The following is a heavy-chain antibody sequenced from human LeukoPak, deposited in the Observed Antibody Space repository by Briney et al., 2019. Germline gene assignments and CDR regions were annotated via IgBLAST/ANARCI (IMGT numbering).Heavy chain of an antibody. V-gene: IGHV4-31*03. Sequence: SETLSLTCTVSGDSMTRVGYYWSWVRQHPGKGLEWIGFIYHSGTTFYNPSLEGRAAISVDTSQNQFSLKLTSVTAADTAVYYCARAVDYRNYFDYWGQGTLVTVSS. CDR2: IYHSGTT. CDR3: ARAVDYRNYFDY. D-gene: IGHD4-11*01. J-gene: IGHJ4*02. CDR1: GDSMTRVGYY.